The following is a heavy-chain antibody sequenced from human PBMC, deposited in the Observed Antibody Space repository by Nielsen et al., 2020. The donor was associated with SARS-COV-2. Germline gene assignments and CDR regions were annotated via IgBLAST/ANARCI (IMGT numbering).Heavy chain of an antibody. Sequence: GSLRLSCAVSGGSISSSNWWSWVRQPPGKGLEWIGEIYHSGSTNYNLSLKSRVTISVDKSKNQFSLKLSSVTAADTAVYYCARLKGLLWFGELLAPSGAFDIWGQGTMVTVSS. CDR1: GGSISSSNW. J-gene: IGHJ3*02. CDR3: ARLKGLLWFGELLAPSGAFDI. V-gene: IGHV4-4*02. D-gene: IGHD3-10*01. CDR2: IYHSGST.